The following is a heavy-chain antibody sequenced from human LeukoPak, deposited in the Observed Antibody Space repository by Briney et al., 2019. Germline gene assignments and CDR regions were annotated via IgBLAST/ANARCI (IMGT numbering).Heavy chain of an antibody. D-gene: IGHD1-26*01. CDR1: GGSFSGYY. Sequence: PSETLSLTCAVYGGSFSGYYWSWIRQPPGKGLEWIGEINHSGSTNYNPSLKSRVTISVDTSKNQFSLKLSSVTAADTAVYYCASYSGSYYPAYWGQGTLVTVPS. CDR3: ASYSGSYYPAY. CDR2: INHSGST. V-gene: IGHV4-34*01. J-gene: IGHJ4*02.